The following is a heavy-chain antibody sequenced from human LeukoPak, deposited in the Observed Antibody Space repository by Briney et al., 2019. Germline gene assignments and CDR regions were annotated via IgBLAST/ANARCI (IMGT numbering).Heavy chain of an antibody. J-gene: IGHJ3*02. D-gene: IGHD6-6*01. CDR2: IYPGDSDT. V-gene: IGHV5-51*01. CDR3: ARRNIAVRLHAFDI. CDR1: GYIFTNQW. Sequence: GESLKISCKGSGYIFTNQWIGWVRQMPGKGLEWMGIIYPGDSDTRYSPSFQGRVTISADKSISTAYLQWNSLKASDTALYYCARRNIAVRLHAFDIWGQGTMVTVSS.